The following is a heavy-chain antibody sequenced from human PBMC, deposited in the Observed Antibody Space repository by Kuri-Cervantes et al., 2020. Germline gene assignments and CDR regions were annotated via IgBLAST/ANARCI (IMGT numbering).Heavy chain of an antibody. D-gene: IGHD6-13*01. V-gene: IGHV4-39*07. Sequence: SETLSLTCTVSGGSISSSSYYWGWIRQPPGKGLEWIGEINHSGSTNYNPSLKSRVTISVDTSKNQFSLKLSSVTAADTAVYYCARRGIAAAAPFDYWGEGTLVTVSS. CDR2: INHSGST. J-gene: IGHJ4*02. CDR3: ARRGIAAAAPFDY. CDR1: GGSISSSSYY.